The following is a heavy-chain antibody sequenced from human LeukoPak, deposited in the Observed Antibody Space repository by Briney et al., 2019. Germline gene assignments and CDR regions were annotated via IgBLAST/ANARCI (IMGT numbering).Heavy chain of an antibody. J-gene: IGHJ6*03. CDR3: AREGYGGNFHYYYYYMDV. CDR2: IYTSGST. V-gene: IGHV4-61*02. D-gene: IGHD4-23*01. CDR1: GGSINSGSYY. Sequence: PSETLSLTCTVSGGSINSGSYYWSWIRQPAGKGLEWIGRIYTSGSTSYNPSLNSRVTISVDTSKNQFSLKLISVSAADTAVYYCAREGYGGNFHYYYYYMDVWGKGTTVTVSS.